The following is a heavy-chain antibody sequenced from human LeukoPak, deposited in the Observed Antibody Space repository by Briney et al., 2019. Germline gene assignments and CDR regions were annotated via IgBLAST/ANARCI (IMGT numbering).Heavy chain of an antibody. CDR3: ARLETYIIAVAGTRGDY. J-gene: IGHJ4*02. V-gene: IGHV4-59*12. D-gene: IGHD6-19*01. Sequence: PSETLSLTCTVSGGSISSYYWSWIRQPPGKGLEWIGYIYYSGSTNYNPSLKSRVTISVDTSKNQFSLKLSSVTAADTAVYYCARLETYIIAVAGTRGDYWGQGTLVTVSS. CDR1: GGSISSYY. CDR2: IYYSGST.